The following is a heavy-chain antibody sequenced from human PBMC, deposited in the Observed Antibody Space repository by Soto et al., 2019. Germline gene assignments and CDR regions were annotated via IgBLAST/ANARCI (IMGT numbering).Heavy chain of an antibody. CDR3: ARGAGWAQTYDSSAQVY. V-gene: IGHV4-39*01. CDR1: GDSISSSNYY. J-gene: IGHJ4*02. CDR2: IYYSESSHYRGST. Sequence: SETLSLTCTVSGDSISSSNYYWAWIRQPPGKGLEWIGSIYYSESSHYRGSTYYNPSLKSRVTISVDTSKNQLFLKLSSVTAAETAVYYCARGAGWAQTYDSSAQVYWGEGAQVTVSS. D-gene: IGHD3-22*01.